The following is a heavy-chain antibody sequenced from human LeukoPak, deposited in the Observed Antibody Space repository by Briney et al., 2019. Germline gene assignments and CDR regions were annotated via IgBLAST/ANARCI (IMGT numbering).Heavy chain of an antibody. D-gene: IGHD3-10*02. V-gene: IGHV3-20*01. J-gene: IGHJ6*03. Sequence: GGSLRLSCVVSGFTFRTYGMSWVRQAPGKGLEWVSGINWNGGSTGYADSVKGRFTISRDNAKNSLYLQMNSLRAEDTALYHCARVNGRGRYYYYYMDVWGKGTTVTISS. CDR1: GFTFRTYG. CDR3: ARVNGRGRYYYYYMDV. CDR2: INWNGGST.